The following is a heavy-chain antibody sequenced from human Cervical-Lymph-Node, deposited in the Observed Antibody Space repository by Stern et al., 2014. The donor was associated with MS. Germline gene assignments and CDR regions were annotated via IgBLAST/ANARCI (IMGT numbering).Heavy chain of an antibody. CDR2: VSFDGRDK. D-gene: IGHD1-26*01. J-gene: IGHJ4*02. Sequence: VQLVESGGGVVQPGRALRLSCVASGFAFRNYAAHWVRQPQRKGLELVALVSFDGRDKYYTDSVKGRFTVSRDNSKNTLYLEMNSLRPEDTAVYYCAKGGSGSYLDWGQGSLVTVSS. CDR3: AKGGSGSYLD. CDR1: GFAFRNYA. V-gene: IGHV3-30*18.